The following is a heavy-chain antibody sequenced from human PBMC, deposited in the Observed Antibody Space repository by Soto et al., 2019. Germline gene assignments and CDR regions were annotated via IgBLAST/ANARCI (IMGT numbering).Heavy chain of an antibody. V-gene: IGHV1-69*13. CDR2: VIPMFGST. J-gene: IGHJ6*02. Sequence: SVKVSCKAFGGTFSSYAICWVRQAPGQGLEWMGGVIPMFGSTNYAQKFQGRVSITADESTNTAFMELSSLRSEDTAVYYCARGGPPITSMDVWGQGTTVTVSS. CDR1: GGTFSSYA. D-gene: IGHD3-16*01. CDR3: ARGGPPITSMDV.